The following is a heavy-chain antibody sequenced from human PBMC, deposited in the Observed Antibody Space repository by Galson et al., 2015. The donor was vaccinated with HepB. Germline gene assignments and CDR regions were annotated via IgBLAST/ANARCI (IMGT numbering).Heavy chain of an antibody. V-gene: IGHV1-18*01. CDR2: ISPHNRYT. J-gene: IGHJ5*02. CDR1: GYTFTNYG. CDR3: ARGAVVVAVGATENNWFDP. D-gene: IGHD2-15*01. Sequence: SVKVSCKASGYTFTNYGVSWVRQTPGQGLEWVGWISPHNRYTNYAQNFQGRVTMTTDTSTNTAYMELRSLRSDDTAIYYCARGAVVVAVGATENNWFDPWGRGTLVTVSS.